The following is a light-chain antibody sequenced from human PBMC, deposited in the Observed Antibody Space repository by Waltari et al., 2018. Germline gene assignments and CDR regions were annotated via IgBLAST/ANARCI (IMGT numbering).Light chain of an antibody. V-gene: IGKV3-20*01. CDR3: QQYAASPLT. CDR1: QSVSGAS. J-gene: IGKJ4*01. CDR2: DAS. Sequence: EIVLAPSPGTLSVSPGERATLSCRASQSVSGASVAWYRQRPGQAPRLLIYDASIRAPDIPDRFRGSGSGTDFTLTISSLDSEDFAVYYCQQYAASPLTFGGGTKV.